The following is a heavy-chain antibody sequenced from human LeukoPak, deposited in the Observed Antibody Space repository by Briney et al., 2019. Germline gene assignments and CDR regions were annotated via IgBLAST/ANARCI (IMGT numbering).Heavy chain of an antibody. V-gene: IGHV1-8*01. J-gene: IGHJ3*02. CDR2: MNPNSGNT. Sequence: ASVKVSCKASGYTFTSYDINWVRQATGQELEWMGWMNPNSGNTGYARKFQGRVTMTRNTSISTAYMELSSLRSEDTAVYYCAREGIAAAGSHFDIWGQGTMVTVSS. D-gene: IGHD6-13*01. CDR1: GYTFTSYD. CDR3: AREGIAAAGSHFDI.